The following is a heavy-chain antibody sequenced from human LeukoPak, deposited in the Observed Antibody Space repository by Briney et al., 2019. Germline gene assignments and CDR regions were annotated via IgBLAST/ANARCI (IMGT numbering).Heavy chain of an antibody. CDR1: GGSISSYY. Sequence: SETLSLTCTVSGGSISSYYWSWIRQPAGKGLEWIGRVYTSGSTNYNPSLKSRVTMSVDTSKNQFSLKLSSVTAADTAVYYCARDLPYGSGSYPGYWGQGTLVTVSS. CDR3: ARDLPYGSGSYPGY. V-gene: IGHV4-4*07. J-gene: IGHJ4*02. CDR2: VYTSGST. D-gene: IGHD3-10*01.